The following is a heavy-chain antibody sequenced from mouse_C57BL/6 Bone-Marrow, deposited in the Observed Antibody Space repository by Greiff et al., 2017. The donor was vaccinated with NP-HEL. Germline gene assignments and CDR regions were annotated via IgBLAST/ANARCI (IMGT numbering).Heavy chain of an antibody. CDR3: ARNWAY. D-gene: IGHD4-1*01. J-gene: IGHJ2*01. V-gene: IGHV14-2*01. CDR1: GFNIKDYY. Sequence: EVQLQQSGAELVKPGASVKLSCTASGFNIKDYYMHWIGRIDPEDGETKYAPKFQGKATITADTSSNTAYLQLSSLTSEDTAVYYCARNWAYWGQGTTLTVSS. CDR2: IDPEDGET.